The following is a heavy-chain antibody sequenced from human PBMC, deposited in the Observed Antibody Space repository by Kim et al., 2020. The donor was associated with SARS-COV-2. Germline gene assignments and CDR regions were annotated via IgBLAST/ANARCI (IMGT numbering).Heavy chain of an antibody. CDR3: AKDIGYCSGGSCFPLSGNPDY. J-gene: IGHJ4*02. V-gene: IGHV3-30*02. Sequence: FTISRDNSKNTLYLQMNSLRAEDTAVYYCAKDIGYCSGGSCFPLSGNPDYWGQGTLVTVSS. D-gene: IGHD2-15*01.